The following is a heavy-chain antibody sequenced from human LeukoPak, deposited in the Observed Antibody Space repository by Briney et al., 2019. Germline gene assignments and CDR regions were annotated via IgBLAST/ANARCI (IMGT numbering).Heavy chain of an antibody. CDR2: MNPNSGNT. Sequence: ASVKVSCKASGYTFTSYDINWVRQATGQGLEWMGWMNPNSGNTGYAQKFQGRVTITRNTSISTAYMELSSLRSEDTAVYYCARGHCSSTSCYTLLFDYWGQGTLVTVSS. J-gene: IGHJ4*02. V-gene: IGHV1-8*03. D-gene: IGHD2-2*02. CDR1: GYTFTSYD. CDR3: ARGHCSSTSCYTLLFDY.